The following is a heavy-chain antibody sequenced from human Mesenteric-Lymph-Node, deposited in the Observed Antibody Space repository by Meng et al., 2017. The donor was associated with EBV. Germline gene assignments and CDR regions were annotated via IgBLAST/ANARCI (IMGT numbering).Heavy chain of an antibody. CDR1: GGSISSGGYY. CDR3: ARAHRVLFGELNWFDP. Sequence: QVQLQESGPGLVKPSQTLSLTCAVSGGSISSGGYYWSWNRQPPGKGLECIGYIYYSGSAYYNPSLKSRVTISVDTSKNQFSLKLSSVTAADTAVYYCARAHRVLFGELNWFDPWGQGSLVTVSS. J-gene: IGHJ5*02. CDR2: IYYSGSA. D-gene: IGHD3-10*01. V-gene: IGHV4-30-4*01.